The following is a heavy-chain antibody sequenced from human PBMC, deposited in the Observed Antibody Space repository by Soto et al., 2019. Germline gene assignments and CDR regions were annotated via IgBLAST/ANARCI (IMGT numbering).Heavy chain of an antibody. V-gene: IGHV1-46*01. CDR2: INPSGGST. D-gene: IGHD3-22*01. CDR1: GDTFTSYY. J-gene: IGHJ4*02. Sequence: ASVKVSCKASGDTFTSYYMHCVRRAPGQGLEWMGIINPSGGSTSYAQKFQGRVTMTRDTSTSTVYMELSSLRSEDTAVYYCASSPIYYYDSSGYGPLDYWGQGTLVTVSS. CDR3: ASSPIYYYDSSGYGPLDY.